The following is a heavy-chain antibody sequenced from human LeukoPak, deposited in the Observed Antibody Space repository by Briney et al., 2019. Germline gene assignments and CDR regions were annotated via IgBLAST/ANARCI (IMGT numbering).Heavy chain of an antibody. J-gene: IGHJ5*02. CDR3: ARDRAATYYDILTGYSSNWFDP. Sequence: PGGSLRLSSAAPGFTFSSYGMHWVRQAPGKGLEWVAVIWYVGSNKYYAESVKGRFTISRDNSKNTLYLQMNSLRAEDTAVYYCARDRAATYYDILTGYSSNWFDPWGQGTLVTVSS. CDR2: IWYVGSNK. D-gene: IGHD3-9*01. CDR1: GFTFSSYG. V-gene: IGHV3-33*01.